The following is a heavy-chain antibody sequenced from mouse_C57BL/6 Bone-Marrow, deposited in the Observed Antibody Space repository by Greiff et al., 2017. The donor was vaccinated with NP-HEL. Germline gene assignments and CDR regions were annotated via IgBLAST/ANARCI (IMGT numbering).Heavy chain of an antibody. Sequence: VQWVESGAELARPGASVKLSCKASGYTFTSYGISWVKQRTGQGLEWIGEIYPRSGNTYYNEKFKGKATLTADKSSSTAYMELRSLTSEDSAVYFCARDSSGPPYYAMDYWGQGTSVTVSS. CDR1: GYTFTSYG. CDR3: ARDSSGPPYYAMDY. J-gene: IGHJ4*01. V-gene: IGHV1-81*01. D-gene: IGHD3-2*02. CDR2: IYPRSGNT.